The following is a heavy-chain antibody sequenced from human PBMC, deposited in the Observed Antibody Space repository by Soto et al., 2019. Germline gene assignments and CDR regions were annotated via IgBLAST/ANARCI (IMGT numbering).Heavy chain of an antibody. Sequence: QVQLVQSGGEVKKPGASVKVSCKASGYTFTSYDINWVRQAPGQGLEWVGWIGPYTGDTTYSQHRRERVTMTADTSTSTVYMELRSLRSDDTAVYFCARPKLSGSGSSFDYWGQGTLLTVSS. J-gene: IGHJ4*02. CDR2: IGPYTGDT. CDR1: GYTFTSYD. D-gene: IGHD2-15*01. CDR3: ARPKLSGSGSSFDY. V-gene: IGHV1-18*01.